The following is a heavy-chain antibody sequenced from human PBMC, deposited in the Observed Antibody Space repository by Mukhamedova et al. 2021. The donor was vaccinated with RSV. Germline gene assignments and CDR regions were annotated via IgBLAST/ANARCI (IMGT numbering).Heavy chain of an antibody. Sequence: VKGRFTISRDNAKNTLYLQMNSLRAEDTAVYYCARATVALSYGMDVWGQGTTVTASS. V-gene: IGHV3-74*01. J-gene: IGHJ6*02. D-gene: IGHD4-23*01. CDR3: ARATVALSYGMDV.